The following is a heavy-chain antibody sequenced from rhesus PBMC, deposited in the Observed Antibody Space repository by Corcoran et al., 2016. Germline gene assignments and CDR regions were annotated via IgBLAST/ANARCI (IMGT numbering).Heavy chain of an antibody. J-gene: IGHJ4*01. V-gene: IGHV2-1*01. CDR3: VRRSDYGKCDY. Sequence: QVTLKESGPALVKPTQTLTLTCTFSGFSLSTRGMGVGWIRQPSRKTLEWLAHIYWDDDKRYSTSLKSRLTISKDTSKNQVVLTMTNMDPVDTATYYCVRRSDYGKCDYWGQGVLVTVSS. CDR2: IYWDDDK. CDR1: GFSLSTRGMG. D-gene: IGHD4-35*01.